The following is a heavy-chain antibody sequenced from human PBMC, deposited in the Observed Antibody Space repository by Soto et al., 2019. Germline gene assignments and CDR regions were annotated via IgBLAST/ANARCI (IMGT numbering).Heavy chain of an antibody. CDR2: IYYSGST. Sequence: SETLSLTCTVSGGSISSYYWSWIRQPPGKGLEWIGYIYYSGSTNYNPSLKSRVTISVDTSKNQFSLKLSSVTAADTAVYYCARFGLSYGDYSDYWGQGTLVTVSS. J-gene: IGHJ4*02. D-gene: IGHD4-17*01. V-gene: IGHV4-59*08. CDR1: GGSISSYY. CDR3: ARFGLSYGDYSDY.